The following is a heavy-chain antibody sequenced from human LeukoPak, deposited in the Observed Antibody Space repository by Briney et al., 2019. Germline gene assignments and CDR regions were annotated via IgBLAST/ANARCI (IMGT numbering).Heavy chain of an antibody. CDR3: AGGIAAADY. CDR2: ISTYNGDT. CDR1: GYIFTSYG. D-gene: IGHD6-13*01. V-gene: IGHV1-18*01. J-gene: IGHJ4*02. Sequence: GASVKVSCKASGYIFTSYGITWVRQAPGQGLEWMGWISTYNGDTNYAQKFQGRVTMTRDTSISTAYMELSRLRSDDTAVYYCAGGIAAADYWGQGTLVTVSS.